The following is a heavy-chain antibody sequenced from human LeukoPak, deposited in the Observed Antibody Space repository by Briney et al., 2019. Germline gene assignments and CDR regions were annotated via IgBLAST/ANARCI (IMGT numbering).Heavy chain of an antibody. CDR1: GFTFSSYV. CDR3: AKAVWFGELFGPVDY. J-gene: IGHJ4*02. Sequence: GGSMRLSCAASGFTFSSYVMSWVRQAPGKGLEWVSAISGSGGSTYYADSVKGRFTISRDNSKNTLYLQMNSLRAEDTAVYYCAKAVWFGELFGPVDYWGQGTLVTVAS. D-gene: IGHD3-10*01. CDR2: ISGSGGST. V-gene: IGHV3-23*01.